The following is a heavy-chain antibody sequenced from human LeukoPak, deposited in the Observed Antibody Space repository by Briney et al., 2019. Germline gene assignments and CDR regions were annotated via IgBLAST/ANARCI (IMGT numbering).Heavy chain of an antibody. CDR2: INHSGST. CDR1: GGSFSSSTYY. D-gene: IGHD6-19*01. V-gene: IGHV4-39*07. CDR3: ARGRYSSGWYGLYYFDY. J-gene: IGHJ4*02. Sequence: SETLSLTCSVSGGSFSSSTYYWSWIRQPPGKGLEWIGEINHSGSTNYNPSLKSRVTISVDTSKNQFSLKLSSVTAADTAVYYCARGRYSSGWYGLYYFDYWGQGTLVTVFS.